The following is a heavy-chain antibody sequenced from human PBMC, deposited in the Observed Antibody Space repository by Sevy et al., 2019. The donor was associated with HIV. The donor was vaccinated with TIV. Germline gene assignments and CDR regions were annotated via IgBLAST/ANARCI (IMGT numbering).Heavy chain of an antibody. D-gene: IGHD2-2*02. CDR1: GFTFSSYE. V-gene: IGHV3-48*03. J-gene: IGHJ6*02. CDR2: ISSSGSTI. CDR3: ARDQSVVPAAIGYYYGMDV. Sequence: GGSLRLSCAASGFTFSSYEMNWVRQAPGKGLEWVSYISSSGSTIYYADSVKGRFTISRDNAKNSLCLQMNSLRAEDTAVYYCARDQSVVPAAIGYYYGMDVWGQGTTVTVSS.